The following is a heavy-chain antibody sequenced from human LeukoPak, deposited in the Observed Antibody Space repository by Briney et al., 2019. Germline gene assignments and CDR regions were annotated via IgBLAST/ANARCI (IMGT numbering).Heavy chain of an antibody. V-gene: IGHV3-23*01. CDR2: ISGSGGSS. D-gene: IGHD3-10*01. CDR3: VKGDSGTYYYHFDY. Sequence: GGSLRLSCAASGFTFSSYAMSWVRQAPGKGLEWVSVISGSGGSSYYADSVKGRFTISRDNSKNTLYLQMNSLRAEDTAVYYCVKGDSGTYYYHFDYWGQGTLVTVSS. CDR1: GFTFSSYA. J-gene: IGHJ4*02.